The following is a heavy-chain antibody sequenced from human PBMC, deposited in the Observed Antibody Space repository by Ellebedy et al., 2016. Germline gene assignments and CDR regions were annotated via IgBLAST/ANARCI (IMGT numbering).Heavy chain of an antibody. CDR2: IYNSGST. J-gene: IGHJ4*02. Sequence: GSLRLSXSVSGASISISSYYWSWVRQPPGKGLEWIGYIYNSGSTYYNPSLKSRVTISVDTSKNQFSLKLSSVTAADTAVYYCARFPRIAAAGTEYWGQGTLVTVSS. V-gene: IGHV4-39*01. CDR1: GASISISSYY. D-gene: IGHD6-13*01. CDR3: ARFPRIAAAGTEY.